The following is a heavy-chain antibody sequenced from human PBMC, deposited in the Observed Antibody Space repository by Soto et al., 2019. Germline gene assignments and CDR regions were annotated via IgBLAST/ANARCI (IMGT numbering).Heavy chain of an antibody. CDR2: INTYNGMT. D-gene: IGHD5-12*01. J-gene: IGHJ4*02. CDR3: AKSPRGEMATD. V-gene: IGHV1-18*01. CDR1: GYTFINYH. Sequence: QVQLVQSGGEVKKPGASVTVSCKASGYTFINYHITWVRQAPGQGLEWMAWINTYNGMTDYAQRFQGRVTMTRDTSTSTAYMERRNLGADDTAVYFCAKSPRGEMATDWGQGTLVTVSS.